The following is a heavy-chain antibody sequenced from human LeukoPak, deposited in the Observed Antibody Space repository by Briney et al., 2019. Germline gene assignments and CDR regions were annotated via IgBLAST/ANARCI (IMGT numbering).Heavy chain of an antibody. V-gene: IGHV3-21*01. J-gene: IGHJ6*04. CDR2: ISSSRTYI. CDR3: ARVSQAGWDV. CDR1: GIAFSGYS. Sequence: GGSLRLSCEASGIAFSGYSMNWVRQAPGGSLEWVSSISSSRTYIYYADSVKGRFTVSRDNAKNSLYLQMNSLRAEDTAVFYCARVSQAGWDVWGKGTTVTVSS. D-gene: IGHD6-19*01.